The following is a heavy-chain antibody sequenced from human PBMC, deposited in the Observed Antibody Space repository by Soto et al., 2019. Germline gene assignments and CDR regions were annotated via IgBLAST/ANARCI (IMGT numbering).Heavy chain of an antibody. D-gene: IGHD3-22*01. Sequence: PGGFLRLSCAASWVTFIDHYISWIRQDQGKGLEWVSYISSSGSTIYYADSVKGRFTISRDNAKNSLYLQMNSLRAEDTAVYYCARVEPYYYDSSGYYLYYYYGMDVWGQGTTVTVPS. J-gene: IGHJ6*02. V-gene: IGHV3-11*01. CDR2: ISSSGSTI. CDR3: ARVEPYYYDSSGYYLYYYYGMDV. CDR1: WVTFIDHY.